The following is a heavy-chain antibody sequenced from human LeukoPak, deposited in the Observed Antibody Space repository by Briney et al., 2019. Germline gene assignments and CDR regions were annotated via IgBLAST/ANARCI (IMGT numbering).Heavy chain of an antibody. CDR2: IYYSGST. CDR3: ARFVVVRGKTPHFDY. D-gene: IGHD2-21*01. V-gene: IGHV4-31*03. J-gene: IGHJ4*02. Sequence: PSETLSLTCTVSGGSISSGGYYWSWIRQHPGKGLEWIGYIYYSGSTYYNPSLKSRVTISVDTSKNQFSLKLSSVTAADTAVYYCARFVVVRGKTPHFDYWGQGTQVTVSS. CDR1: GGSISSGGYY.